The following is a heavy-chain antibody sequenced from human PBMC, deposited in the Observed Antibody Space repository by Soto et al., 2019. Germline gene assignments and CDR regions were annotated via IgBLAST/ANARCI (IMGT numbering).Heavy chain of an antibody. CDR1: GGCISSGGYY. D-gene: IGHD5-18*01. CDR3: ARSGYSYGSIDY. J-gene: IGHJ4*02. CDR2: IYYSGST. V-gene: IGHV4-31*02. Sequence: ILSLSGTDSGGCISSGGYYWSWIRQHPGKGLEWIGYIYYSGSTYYNPSLKSRVTISVDTSKNQFSLKLSSVTAADTAVYYCARSGYSYGSIDYWGQGTLVTVSS.